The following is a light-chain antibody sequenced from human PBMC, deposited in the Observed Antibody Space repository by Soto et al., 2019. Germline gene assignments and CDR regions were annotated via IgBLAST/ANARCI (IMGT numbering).Light chain of an antibody. CDR3: QQSYSTLSIT. Sequence: QLPRSPSYLYACVGEKGTITCRASQGISSYLAWYQQKPGKAPKLLIYAASTLQSGVPSRFSGSGSATDFTLTISSLKTEDFANYYCQQSYSTLSITFGHGTRLEIK. V-gene: IGKV1-39*01. CDR2: AAS. CDR1: QGISSY. J-gene: IGKJ5*01.